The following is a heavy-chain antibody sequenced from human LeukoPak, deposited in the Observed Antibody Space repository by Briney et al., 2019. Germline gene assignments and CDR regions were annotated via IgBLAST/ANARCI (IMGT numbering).Heavy chain of an antibody. CDR2: IYHSGST. Sequence: SETLSLTCVVSGGSISSGGYSWNSIRQPPGKGLEWIRYIYHSGSTYYNPSLKSRVTLSLDRSKNQFSLKLSSVTAADTAVYYCARAIIWGDRTWISPSDAFDIWGQGTVVTVSS. V-gene: IGHV4-30-2*01. CDR1: GGSISSGGYS. CDR3: ARAIIWGDRTWISPSDAFDI. J-gene: IGHJ3*02. D-gene: IGHD5-12*01.